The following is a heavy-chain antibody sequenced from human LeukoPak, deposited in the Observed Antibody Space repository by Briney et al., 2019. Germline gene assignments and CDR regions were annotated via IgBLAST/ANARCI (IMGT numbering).Heavy chain of an antibody. V-gene: IGHV4-59*01. CDR3: AAGYYRTFDY. Sequence: SETLSLTCTVSGGSISSYYWSWIRQPPGKGLEWIGYIYYSGSTNYNPSLKSRVTISVDTSKNQFSLRLSSVTAADTAVYYCAAGYYRTFDYWGQGTLVTVSS. J-gene: IGHJ4*02. CDR1: GGSISSYY. D-gene: IGHD3-9*01. CDR2: IYYSGST.